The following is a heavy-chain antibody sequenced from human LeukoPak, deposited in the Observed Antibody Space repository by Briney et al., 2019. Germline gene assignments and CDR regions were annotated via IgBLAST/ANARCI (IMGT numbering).Heavy chain of an antibody. CDR1: GFTFSSYW. V-gene: IGHV3-21*01. J-gene: IGHJ3*01. D-gene: IGHD2-15*01. CDR2: ISSSSSYI. Sequence: GGSLRLSCAASGFTFSSYWMSWVRQAPGKGLEWVSSISSSSSYIYYADSVKGRFTISRDNAKNSLYLQMNSLRAEDTAVYYCARDTDWCSGGSCYSDAFDVWGQGTMVTVSS. CDR3: ARDTDWCSGGSCYSDAFDV.